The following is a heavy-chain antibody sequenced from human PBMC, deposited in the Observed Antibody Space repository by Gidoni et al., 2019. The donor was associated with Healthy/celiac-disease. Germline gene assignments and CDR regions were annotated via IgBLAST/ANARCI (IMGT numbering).Heavy chain of an antibody. V-gene: IGHV3-15*01. Sequence: EVQLVESGGGLVKPGGSLRLSCASSGFTFSNAWMRWVRRAPGKGLEWVGRIKSKTDGGTTDYAAPVKGRFTISRDDSKNTLYLQMNSLKTEDTAVYYCTTVHQTTYYDFWSGYREYYFDYWGQGTLVTVSS. D-gene: IGHD3-3*01. CDR2: IKSKTDGGTT. CDR3: TTVHQTTYYDFWSGYREYYFDY. J-gene: IGHJ4*02. CDR1: GFTFSNAW.